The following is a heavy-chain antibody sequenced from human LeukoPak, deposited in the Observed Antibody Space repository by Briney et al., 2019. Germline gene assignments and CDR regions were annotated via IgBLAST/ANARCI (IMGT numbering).Heavy chain of an antibody. CDR3: ARARDGYD. Sequence: ASVKVSCKASGYTFTSYDINWVRQTTGQGLEWMGWMNPNSGNTGYAQRFQSRVTMTRATSISTAYMELISLTSEDTAVYYCARARDGYDWGQGTLVTVSS. V-gene: IGHV1-8*01. J-gene: IGHJ4*02. CDR1: GYTFTSYD. CDR2: MNPNSGNT. D-gene: IGHD5-24*01.